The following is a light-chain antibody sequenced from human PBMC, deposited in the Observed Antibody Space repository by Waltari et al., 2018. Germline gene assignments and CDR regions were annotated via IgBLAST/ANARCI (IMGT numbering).Light chain of an antibody. V-gene: IGLV1-44*01. CDR3: AAWDDSLSGHWV. Sequence: QSALTQPPSASGTPGQRVTISCSGSSSNIGTNLVNWYQQLPGKAPNPLVYRNDQRPSGVPDRFSGSKSGTSASLAISGLQSEDEADYYCAAWDDSLSGHWVFGGGTKVTVL. J-gene: IGLJ2*01. CDR2: RND. CDR1: SSNIGTNL.